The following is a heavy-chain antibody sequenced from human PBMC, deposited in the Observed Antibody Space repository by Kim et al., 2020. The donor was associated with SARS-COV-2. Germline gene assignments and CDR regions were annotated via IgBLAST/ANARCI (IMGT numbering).Heavy chain of an antibody. Sequence: SNKDYADSVKGRFTISRDNSKNTLYLQMNSLRAEDTAVYYCARGDAFDIWGQGTMVTVSS. CDR3: ARGDAFDI. J-gene: IGHJ3*02. V-gene: IGHV3-33*01. CDR2: SNK.